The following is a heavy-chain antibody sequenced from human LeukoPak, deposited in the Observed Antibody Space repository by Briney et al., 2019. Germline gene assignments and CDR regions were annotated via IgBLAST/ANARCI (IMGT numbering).Heavy chain of an antibody. CDR2: IYYSGST. D-gene: IGHD4-11*01. CDR3: ARGNLWDYRRYYYYMDV. V-gene: IGHV4-30-4*07. J-gene: IGHJ6*03. Sequence: PSETLSLTCAVSGGSISSGGYSWSWIRQPPGKGLGWIGYIYYSGSTYYNPSLKSRVTISVDTSKNQFSLRLNSVTAADTAVYYCARGNLWDYRRYYYYMDVWGKGTTVTVSS. CDR1: GGSISSGGYS.